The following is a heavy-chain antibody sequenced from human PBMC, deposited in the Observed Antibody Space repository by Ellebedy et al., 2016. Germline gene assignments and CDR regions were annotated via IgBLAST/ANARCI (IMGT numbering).Heavy chain of an antibody. Sequence: GSLRLSCTVSGGSINSYYWSWIRQPPGKGLEWIGYIYYSGSTNYNPSLKSRVTISVDTSKNQFSLKLSSVTAADTAVYYCARHFGSGRPYFDYWGQGALVTVSS. D-gene: IGHD6-19*01. J-gene: IGHJ4*02. V-gene: IGHV4-59*08. CDR2: IYYSGST. CDR3: ARHFGSGRPYFDY. CDR1: GGSINSYY.